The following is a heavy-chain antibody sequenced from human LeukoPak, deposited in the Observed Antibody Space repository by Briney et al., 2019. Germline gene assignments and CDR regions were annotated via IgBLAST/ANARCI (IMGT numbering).Heavy chain of an antibody. Sequence: GGSLRLSCAASGFTFSNYAMHWVRHAPGKGLEWLAYIRYDGSSKYYADFVKGRFTISRDNAKNSLYLQMNSLRAEDTAVYYCARAHYDFWSGYNFDWGQGTLVTVSS. CDR2: IRYDGSSK. CDR3: ARAHYDFWSGYNFD. CDR1: GFTFSNYA. D-gene: IGHD3-3*01. J-gene: IGHJ4*02. V-gene: IGHV3-30*02.